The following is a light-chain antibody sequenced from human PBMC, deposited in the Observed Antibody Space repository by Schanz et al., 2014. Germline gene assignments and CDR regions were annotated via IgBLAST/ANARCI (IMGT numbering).Light chain of an antibody. V-gene: IGKV3-20*01. CDR3: QQYDSSPWT. Sequence: EIVLTQSPGTLSLSPGERATLSCRASQSVHRNYLAWHQQKPGQAPRLLIYGASTRATGIPARFSGSGSGSGFTLTISSLQSEDFAVYYCQQYDSSPWTFGQGTKVEIK. CDR2: GAS. J-gene: IGKJ1*01. CDR1: QSVHRNY.